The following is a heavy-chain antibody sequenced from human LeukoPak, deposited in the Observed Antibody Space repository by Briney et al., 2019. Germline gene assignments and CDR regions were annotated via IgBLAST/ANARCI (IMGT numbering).Heavy chain of an antibody. V-gene: IGHV4-59*01. CDR1: GGSISSYY. CDR2: IYYSGST. D-gene: IGHD3-22*01. J-gene: IGHJ4*02. Sequence: NPSETLSLTCTVSGGSISSYYWSWIRQPPGKGLEWIGYIYYSGSTNYNPSLKSRVTISVDTSKNQFSLKLSSVTAADTAVYYCARFDSSGYYSAIDYWGQGTLVTVSS. CDR3: ARFDSSGYYSAIDY.